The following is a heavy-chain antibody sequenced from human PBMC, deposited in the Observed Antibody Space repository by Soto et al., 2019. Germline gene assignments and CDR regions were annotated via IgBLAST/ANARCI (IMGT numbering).Heavy chain of an antibody. V-gene: IGHV4-31*03. D-gene: IGHD2-2*01. CDR3: ARSLGVVPAAMTLNWFDP. Sequence: QVQLQESGPGLVKPSQTLSLTCTVSGGSISSGGYYWSWIRQHPGKGLEWIGYIYYSGSTYYNPSLKRRVTISVDTSKNQFYMKLSSVTAADTAVYYCARSLGVVPAAMTLNWFDPWGQGTLVTVSS. CDR1: GGSISSGGYY. CDR2: IYYSGST. J-gene: IGHJ5*02.